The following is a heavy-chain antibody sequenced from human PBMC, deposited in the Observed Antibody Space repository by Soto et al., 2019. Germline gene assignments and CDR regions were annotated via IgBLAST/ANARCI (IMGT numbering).Heavy chain of an antibody. Sequence: ASVKVSCNSSGYTVTSYGISWVRQAPGQGLEWMGLLIPYNGDTIYAQKFQGRVILTTDTATSTAYMELGSLRSDDTAVYYCVRYASSGYRGWWAPWGKGTLVTVSP. V-gene: IGHV1-18*01. D-gene: IGHD5-12*01. CDR1: GYTVTSYG. J-gene: IGHJ5*02. CDR2: LIPYNGDT. CDR3: VRYASSGYRGWWAP.